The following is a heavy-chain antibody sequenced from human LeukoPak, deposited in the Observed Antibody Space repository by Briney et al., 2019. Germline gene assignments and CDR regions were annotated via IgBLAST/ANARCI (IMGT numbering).Heavy chain of an antibody. CDR2: ISYDGSNK. V-gene: IGHV3-30*04. CDR3: ARERLDMVRGVTNWFDP. Sequence: PGGSLRLSCAASGFTFSSYAMHWVRQAPGKGLEWVAVISYDGSNKYYADSVKGRFTISRDNSKNTLYLQMNSLRAEDTAVYYCARERLDMVRGVTNWFDPWGQGTLVTVSS. D-gene: IGHD3-10*01. J-gene: IGHJ5*02. CDR1: GFTFSSYA.